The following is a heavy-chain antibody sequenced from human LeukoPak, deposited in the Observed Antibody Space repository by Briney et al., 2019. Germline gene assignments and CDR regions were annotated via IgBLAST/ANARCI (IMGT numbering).Heavy chain of an antibody. CDR2: ISYDRSNK. CDR1: GFTFSSYA. CDR3: ARDDEVVAATGTFDY. V-gene: IGHV3-30*04. J-gene: IGHJ4*02. D-gene: IGHD2-15*01. Sequence: GGSLRLSCAASGFTFSSYAMQWVRHAPGKGLEWVAVISYDRSNKYYADSVKGRFTISRDNSKNTLYLQMNSLRAEDTAVYYCARDDEVVAATGTFDYWGQGTLVTVSS.